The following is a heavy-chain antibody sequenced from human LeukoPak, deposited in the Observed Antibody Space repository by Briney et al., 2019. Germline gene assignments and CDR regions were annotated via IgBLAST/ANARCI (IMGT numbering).Heavy chain of an antibody. CDR1: GGSFSAYY. J-gene: IGHJ6*02. CDR3: AWTTGYNTGMAV. Sequence: SETLSLTCTVYGGSFSAYYWNWIRQPPGKGLEWIGEINPGRRTSYNPSLKSRVTISVDTSKNQFSLRLNSVTAADTAVYYCAWTTGYNTGMAVWGQGTTVTVSS. D-gene: IGHD3/OR15-3a*01. CDR2: INPGRRT. V-gene: IGHV4-34*01.